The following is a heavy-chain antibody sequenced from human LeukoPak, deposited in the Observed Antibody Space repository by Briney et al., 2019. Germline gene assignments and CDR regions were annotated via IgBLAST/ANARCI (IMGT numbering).Heavy chain of an antibody. Sequence: GGSLRLSCAASGFTFSSYGMHWVRQAPGKGLEWVAFIRSDGSNKYYADSVKGRFTISRDNSKNKLYLQMNSLRAEDTAVYYCAKGIGRTYYYGSGSYNYMDVWGKGTTVTISS. D-gene: IGHD3-10*01. CDR2: IRSDGSNK. CDR3: AKGIGRTYYYGSGSYNYMDV. J-gene: IGHJ6*03. V-gene: IGHV3-30*02. CDR1: GFTFSSYG.